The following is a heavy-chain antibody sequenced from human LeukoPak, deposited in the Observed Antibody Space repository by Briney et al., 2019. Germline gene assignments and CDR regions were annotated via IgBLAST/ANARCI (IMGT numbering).Heavy chain of an antibody. CDR3: ATLTVRGVINI. CDR1: GFTFSNNW. J-gene: IGHJ4*02. Sequence: PGGSLRLSCAASGFTFSNNWMNWVRQAPGKGLEWVGRIQSKTDGGTTEYAAPVKGRFTISRDDSKTTLDLQMNSLKTEDTAVYYCATLTVRGVINIWGQGTLVTVSS. CDR2: IQSKTDGGTT. V-gene: IGHV3-15*01. D-gene: IGHD3-10*01.